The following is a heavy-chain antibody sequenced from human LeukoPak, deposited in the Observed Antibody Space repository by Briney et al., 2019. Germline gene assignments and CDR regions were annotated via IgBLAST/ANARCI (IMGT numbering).Heavy chain of an antibody. CDR3: ARDPLTMVRGVIITETRRGYYFDY. CDR1: GFTFSSYG. J-gene: IGHJ4*02. Sequence: GGSLRLSCAASGFTFSSYGMHWVRQAPGKGLEWVVVICGGGSNKYYADSGKGRFTISRDNSKNTLYLQMNSLRAEDTAVYYCARDPLTMVRGVIITETRRGYYFDYWGQGTLVTVSS. CDR2: ICGGGSNK. D-gene: IGHD3-10*01. V-gene: IGHV3-33*01.